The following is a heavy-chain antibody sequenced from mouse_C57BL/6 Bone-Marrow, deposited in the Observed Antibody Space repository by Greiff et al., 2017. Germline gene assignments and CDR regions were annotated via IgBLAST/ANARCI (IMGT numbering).Heavy chain of an antibody. J-gene: IGHJ2*01. CDR2: IYPRSGNT. CDR1: GYTFTSYG. V-gene: IGHV1-81*01. D-gene: IGHD1-1*01. CDR3: ARETYYGSSSCYGDF. Sequence: QVQLQQSGAELARPGASVKLSCKASGYTFTSYGIRWVKQRTGQGLEWIGEIYPRSGNTYYNEKFKGKATLTADKSSSTAYMELSSLTSEDSAGCFCARETYYGSSSCYGDFWGQGTTLTVTA.